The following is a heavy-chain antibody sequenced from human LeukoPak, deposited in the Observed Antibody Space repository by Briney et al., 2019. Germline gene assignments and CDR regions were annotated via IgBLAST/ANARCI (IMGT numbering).Heavy chain of an antibody. J-gene: IGHJ4*02. D-gene: IGHD6-13*01. CDR2: IIPIFGTA. Sequence: SVQVSCKASGGIHSSYAISWVRQPPGQGLEWMGGIIPIFGTANYAQKFQGRVEITADESTSTAYMELSSMRSEDTAVYYCARGRPAIASDGTHLGYWGQGTLVTVSS. CDR1: GGIHSSYA. V-gene: IGHV1-69*13. CDR3: ARGRPAIASDGTHLGY.